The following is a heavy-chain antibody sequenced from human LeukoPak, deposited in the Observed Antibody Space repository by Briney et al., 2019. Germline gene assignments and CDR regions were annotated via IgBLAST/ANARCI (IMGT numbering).Heavy chain of an antibody. V-gene: IGHV4-39*02. CDR1: GGSISTSDYY. CDR3: ARVTKTLNFDQ. J-gene: IGHJ4*02. Sequence: SDTLSLTCTVSGGSISTSDYYRSWIRQPPGRELQWLATVYYTGNTYYNPSLKSRLTISVDTSESHFSLMVNSVTAADTAVYYCARVTKTLNFDQWGQGTLVTVSS. CDR2: VYYTGNT. D-gene: IGHD4-23*01.